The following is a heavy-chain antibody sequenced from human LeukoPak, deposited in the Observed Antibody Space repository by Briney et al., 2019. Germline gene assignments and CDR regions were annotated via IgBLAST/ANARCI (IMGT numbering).Heavy chain of an antibody. Sequence: PGGSLRLSCAASGFTFSDYEMNWVRQAPGKGLEWVSYISSSGGTIYYADSVKGRFTISRDNAKNSLYLQMNSLRAEDTAVYYCARGGFDILTGYYDYWGQGTLVTVSS. CDR1: GFTFSDYE. CDR2: ISSSGGTI. CDR3: ARGGFDILTGYYDY. V-gene: IGHV3-48*03. J-gene: IGHJ4*02. D-gene: IGHD3-9*01.